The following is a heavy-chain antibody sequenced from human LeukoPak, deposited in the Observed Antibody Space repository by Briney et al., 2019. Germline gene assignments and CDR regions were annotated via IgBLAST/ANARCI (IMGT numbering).Heavy chain of an antibody. CDR2: INPNSGGT. V-gene: IGHV1-2*02. CDR3: ARVEIAVAVTDAFDI. J-gene: IGHJ3*02. D-gene: IGHD6-19*01. Sequence: GASVKVSCKASGYTFTGYYMHWVRQAPGQGLEWMGWINPNSGGTNYAQKFQGRVTMTRDTSISTAYMELSRLRSDDTAVYYCARVEIAVAVTDAFDIWGQGTMVTVSS. CDR1: GYTFTGYY.